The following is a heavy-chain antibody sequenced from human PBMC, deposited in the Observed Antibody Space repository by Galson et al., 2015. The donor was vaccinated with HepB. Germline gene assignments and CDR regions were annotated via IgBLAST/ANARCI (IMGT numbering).Heavy chain of an antibody. V-gene: IGHV1-3*01. CDR1: GYTFTSYA. CDR3: ARDDIVLTSFDP. CDR2: INAGNGNT. Sequence: SVKVSCKASGYTFTSYAMHWVRQAPGQRLEWMGWINAGNGNTKYSQKFQGRVTITRDTSASTAYMELSSLRSEDTAVYYCARDDIVLTSFDPWGQGTLVTVSS. D-gene: IGHD2-8*01. J-gene: IGHJ5*02.